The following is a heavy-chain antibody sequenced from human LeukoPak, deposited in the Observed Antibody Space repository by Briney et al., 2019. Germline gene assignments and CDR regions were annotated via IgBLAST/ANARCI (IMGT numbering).Heavy chain of an antibody. Sequence: ASVKVSCKASGYTFTSYGISWVRQAPGQGLEWMGWISAYHGNTNYAQKIQGRVTMTTDTSTSTAYMELRSLRSDDTAVYYCARLGGYSYGFGSRIGNNSDYWGQGTLVTVSS. CDR1: GYTFTSYG. J-gene: IGHJ4*02. V-gene: IGHV1-18*01. D-gene: IGHD5-18*01. CDR3: ARLGGYSYGFGSRIGNNSDY. CDR2: ISAYHGNT.